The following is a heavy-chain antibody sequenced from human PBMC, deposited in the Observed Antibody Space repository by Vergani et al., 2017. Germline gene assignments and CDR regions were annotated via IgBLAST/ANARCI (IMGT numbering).Heavy chain of an antibody. D-gene: IGHD2-21*02. CDR3: ARPYCGGDCSPDY. CDR1: GFTFSSYG. V-gene: IGHV3-30*02. J-gene: IGHJ4*02. CDR2: IRYDGSNK. Sequence: QVQLVESGGGVVQPGGSLRLSCAASGFTFSSYGMHWVRQAPGKGLEWVAFIRYDGSNKYYADSVKGRFTISRDNSKNTLYLQMNSLRAEDTAVYYCARPYCGGDCSPDYWGQGTLVTVSS.